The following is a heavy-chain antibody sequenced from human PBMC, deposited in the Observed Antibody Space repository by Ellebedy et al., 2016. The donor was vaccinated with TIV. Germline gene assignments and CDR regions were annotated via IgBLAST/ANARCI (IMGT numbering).Heavy chain of an antibody. CDR2: IIQSGTM. Sequence: MPSETLSLTCTVSGGSISSGDYYWSWIRQPPGKGLEWIGEIIQSGTMNYSPSLKSRVTISVDKSKNQFSLRLTSVTAADTAVYFCARGIYGSGSVDYWGQGTLVTVSS. J-gene: IGHJ4*02. D-gene: IGHD3-10*01. CDR3: ARGIYGSGSVDY. V-gene: IGHV4-39*07. CDR1: GGSISSGDYY.